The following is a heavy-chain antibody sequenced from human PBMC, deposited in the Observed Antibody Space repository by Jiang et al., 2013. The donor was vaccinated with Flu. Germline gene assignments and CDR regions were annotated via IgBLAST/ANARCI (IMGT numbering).Heavy chain of an antibody. CDR2: IIPIFGTA. CDR1: GGTFSSYA. J-gene: IGHJ4*02. CDR3: ARTYYDSSGYPLYYFDY. Sequence: SGAEVKKPGSSVKVSCKASGGTFSSYAISWVRQAPGQGLEWMGGIIPIFGTANYAQKFQGRVTITADKSTSTAYMELSSLRSEDTAVYYCARTYYDSSGYPLYYFDYWGQGTLVTVSS. D-gene: IGHD3-22*01. V-gene: IGHV1-69*06.